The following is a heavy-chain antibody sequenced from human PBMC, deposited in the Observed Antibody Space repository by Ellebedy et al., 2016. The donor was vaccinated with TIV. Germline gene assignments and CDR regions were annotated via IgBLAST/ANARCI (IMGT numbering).Heavy chain of an antibody. CDR3: ARTDSNSWVEWFDP. V-gene: IGHV4-39*01. Sequence: MPSETLSLTCTVSGGSISSSSYYWGWIRQPPGKGLEWIGNIYYSGNTYYNPSLNSRVTMSVDTSTSQLSLRLRSVTAADTAVYYCARTDSNSWVEWFDPWGQGTLVTVSS. CDR1: GGSISSSSYY. J-gene: IGHJ5*02. CDR2: IYYSGNT. D-gene: IGHD3-16*01.